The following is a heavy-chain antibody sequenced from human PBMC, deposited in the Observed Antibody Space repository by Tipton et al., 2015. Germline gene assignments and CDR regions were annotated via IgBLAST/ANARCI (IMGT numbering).Heavy chain of an antibody. CDR3: AKDLQHNFWSGTIDY. CDR1: GFTFRYNW. Sequence: SLRLSCAASGFTFRYNWMHWVRQVPGKGLLWVSRINSDGTTTSYADSVKGRFTISRDNAKNTLYLQMNSLRAEDTAVYYCAKDLQHNFWSGTIDYLGQGTLVTVSS. CDR2: INSDGTTT. D-gene: IGHD3-3*01. V-gene: IGHV3-74*01. J-gene: IGHJ4*02.